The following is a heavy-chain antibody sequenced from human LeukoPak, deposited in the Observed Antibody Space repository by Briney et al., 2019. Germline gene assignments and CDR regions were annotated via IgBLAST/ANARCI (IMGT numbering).Heavy chain of an antibody. CDR1: GFTFSTSF. J-gene: IGHJ5*02. Sequence: GSLRLSCAASGFTFSTSFLSWIRQPPGKGLEWIGEINHSGSTNYNPSLKSRVTISVDTSKNQFSLKLSSVTAADTAVYYCARSGVDYNWFDPWGQGTLVTVSS. CDR2: INHSGST. CDR3: ARSGVDYNWFDP. V-gene: IGHV4-34*01. D-gene: IGHD3-10*01.